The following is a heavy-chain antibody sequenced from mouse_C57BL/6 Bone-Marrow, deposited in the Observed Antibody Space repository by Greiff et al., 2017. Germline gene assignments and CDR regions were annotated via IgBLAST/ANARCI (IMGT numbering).Heavy chain of an antibody. CDR2: IHPNSGSF. CDR3: ARFSYTYGSYFDY. Sequence: VQLQQPGAELVKPGASVKLSCTASGYTFTSYWMYWVTPRTGQGLEWIGLIHPNSGSFNYNEKFKTKATLTVDKSSNTAYMQLSSLTSEDSAVYYCARFSYTYGSYFDYWGQGTTPTVTS. D-gene: IGHD1-1*01. CDR1: GYTFTSYW. J-gene: IGHJ2*01. V-gene: IGHV1-64*01.